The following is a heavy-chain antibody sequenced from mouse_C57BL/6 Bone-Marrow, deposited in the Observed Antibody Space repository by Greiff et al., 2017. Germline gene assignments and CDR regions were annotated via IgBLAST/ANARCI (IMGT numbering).Heavy chain of an antibody. CDR1: GFNIKDDY. Sequence: VQLQQSGAELVRPGASVKLSCTASGFNIKDDYMHWVKQRPEQGLEWIGWIDPENGDTEYASKFQGKATITADTSSNTAYLQLSSLTSEDTAVYYCTVYSNWGYWGQGTTRTVSS. CDR3: TVYSNWGY. CDR2: IDPENGDT. V-gene: IGHV14-4*01. D-gene: IGHD2-5*01. J-gene: IGHJ2*01.